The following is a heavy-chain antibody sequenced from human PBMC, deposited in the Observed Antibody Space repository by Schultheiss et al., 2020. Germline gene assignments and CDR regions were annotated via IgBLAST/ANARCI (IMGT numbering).Heavy chain of an antibody. J-gene: IGHJ6*02. CDR1: GYTFTSYA. D-gene: IGHD3/OR15-3a*01. Sequence: GESLKISCKASGYTFTSYAMHWVRQAPGQRLEWMGWINAGNCNTKYSQKFQGRVTITRDTSASTAYMELSSLRSEDTAVYYCARDGGRRDFGRMDVWGQGTTVTVSS. CDR2: INAGNCNT. V-gene: IGHV1-3*01. CDR3: ARDGGRRDFGRMDV.